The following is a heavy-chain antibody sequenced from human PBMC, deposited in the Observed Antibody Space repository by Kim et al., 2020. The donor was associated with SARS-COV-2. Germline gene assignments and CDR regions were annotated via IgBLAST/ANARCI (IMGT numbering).Heavy chain of an antibody. D-gene: IGHD2-21*01. CDR2: ISYDGSNK. CDR1: GFTFSSYG. CDR3: AKDCGGDCYLFDY. J-gene: IGHJ4*02. V-gene: IGHV3-30*18. Sequence: GGSLRLSCAASGFTFSSYGMHWVRQAPGKGLEWVAVISYDGSNKYYADSVKGRFTISRDNSKNTLYLQMNSLRAEDTAVYYCAKDCGGDCYLFDYWGQGTLVTVSS.